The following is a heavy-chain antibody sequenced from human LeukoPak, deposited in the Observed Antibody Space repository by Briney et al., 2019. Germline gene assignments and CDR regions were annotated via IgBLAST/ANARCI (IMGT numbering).Heavy chain of an antibody. D-gene: IGHD5-24*01. CDR1: GFTFDDHA. J-gene: IGHJ4*02. Sequence: GGSLRLSCAASGFTFDDHAMHWVRQAPGKGLEWVSLISGDGDSTYYADSVKGRFTISRDNSKNSLYLQMNSLRSEDTALYYCAEGLGDGYNPGLQYWGQGTLVTVSS. CDR2: ISGDGDST. V-gene: IGHV3-43*02. CDR3: AEGLGDGYNPGLQY.